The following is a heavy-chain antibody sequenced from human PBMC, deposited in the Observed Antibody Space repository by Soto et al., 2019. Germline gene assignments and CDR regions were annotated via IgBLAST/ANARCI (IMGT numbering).Heavy chain of an antibody. V-gene: IGHV1-69*05. CDR3: ASGIQLWLRRINNGYSG. J-gene: IGHJ4*02. Sequence: QVQLVQSGAEVKKPESSVKVSCKAPGGTFSTYAISWVRQAPGQGLEWMGGIIPMFGTANYAQRFQDRVTXTXXASTNTVYVELSSLRSEDTAVYFCASGIQLWLRRINNGYSGWGQGTLVTVSS. CDR2: IIPMFGTA. CDR1: GGTFSTYA. D-gene: IGHD5-18*01.